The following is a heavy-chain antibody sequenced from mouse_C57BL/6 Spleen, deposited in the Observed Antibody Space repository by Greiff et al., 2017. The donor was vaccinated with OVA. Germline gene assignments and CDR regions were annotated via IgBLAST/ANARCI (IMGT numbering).Heavy chain of an antibody. D-gene: IGHD2-10*01. CDR2: IRLKSDNYAT. J-gene: IGHJ4*01. CDR1: GFTFSNYW. Sequence: EVQGVESGGGLVQPGGSMKLSCVASGFTFSNYWMNWVRQSPEKGLEWVAQIRLKSDNYATHYAESVKGRFTISRDDSKSSVYLQMNNLRAEDTRIYYCTPYYCYAMDYWGQGTSVTVSS. CDR3: TPYYCYAMDY. V-gene: IGHV6-3*01.